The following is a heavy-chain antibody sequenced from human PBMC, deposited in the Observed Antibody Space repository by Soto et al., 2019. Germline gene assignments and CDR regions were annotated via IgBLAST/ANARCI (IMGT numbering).Heavy chain of an antibody. V-gene: IGHV1-3*01. CDR1: GCTFTNYA. Sequence: ASGKVSCKPSGCTFTNYAMHWLRQAPGQRLEWMGWINAGNGNTKYSQKFQGRVTITRDTSASTAYMELSSLRSEDTAVYYCARVGAAAGPYYFDYWGQGTLVTVSS. J-gene: IGHJ4*02. CDR2: INAGNGNT. D-gene: IGHD6-13*01. CDR3: ARVGAAAGPYYFDY.